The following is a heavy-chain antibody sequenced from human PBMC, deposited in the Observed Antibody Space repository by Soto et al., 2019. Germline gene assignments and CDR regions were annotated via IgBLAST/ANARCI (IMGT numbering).Heavy chain of an antibody. Sequence: ASVKVSCKASGGTFSSYTISWVRQAPGQGLEWMGWISAYNGNTNYAQKLQGRVTMTTDTSTSTAYMELRSLRSDDTAVYYCARDSSPIKYCSSTSCYYWPWGQGTLVTVSS. CDR2: ISAYNGNT. CDR1: GGTFSSYT. CDR3: ARDSSPIKYCSSTSCYYWP. D-gene: IGHD2-2*01. J-gene: IGHJ5*02. V-gene: IGHV1-18*01.